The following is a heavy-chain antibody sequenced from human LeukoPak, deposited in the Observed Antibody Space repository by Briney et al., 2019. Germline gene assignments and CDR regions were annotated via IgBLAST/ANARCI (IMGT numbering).Heavy chain of an antibody. J-gene: IGHJ4*02. V-gene: IGHV4-30-2*01. Sequence: SQTLSLTCAVSGGSISSGGYFWNWIRQPPGKGLEWIGYIYHSGSTSYNPSLKSRVTISVDRSKTQFSLRLSSVTAAATAVYYCARAESSSRYSYWGQGILVTVSS. CDR3: ARAESSSRYSY. D-gene: IGHD6-13*01. CDR2: IYHSGST. CDR1: GGSISSGGYF.